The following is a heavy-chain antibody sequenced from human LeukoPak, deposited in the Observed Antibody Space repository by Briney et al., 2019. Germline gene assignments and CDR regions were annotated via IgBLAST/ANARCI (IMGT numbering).Heavy chain of an antibody. D-gene: IGHD3-3*01. V-gene: IGHV3-48*01. Sequence: GGSLRLSCAASGFTFSSYSMNWVRQAPGKGLGWVSYISSSSSTIYYADSVKGRFTISRDNAKNSLYLQMNSLRAEDTAVYYCAKGDDFWSGYPGPYYFDYWGQGTLVTVSS. J-gene: IGHJ4*02. CDR1: GFTFSSYS. CDR3: AKGDDFWSGYPGPYYFDY. CDR2: ISSSSSTI.